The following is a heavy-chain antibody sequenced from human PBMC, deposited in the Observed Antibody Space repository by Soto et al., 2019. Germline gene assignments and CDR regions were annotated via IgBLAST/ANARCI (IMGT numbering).Heavy chain of an antibody. J-gene: IGHJ4*02. V-gene: IGHV3-23*01. CDR1: GFTFRDYG. D-gene: IGHD3-10*01. CDR2: ISGGAT. CDR3: TKDSGWTSAD. Sequence: EVQLLESGGGLVQPGGSRRLSCAASGFTFRDYGMSWVRQAPGKGLEWVSGISGGATYYADSVKGRFVISRDASKNTLYLEMDSLRVEDTAVYYCTKDSGWTSADWGQGTLVTVSS.